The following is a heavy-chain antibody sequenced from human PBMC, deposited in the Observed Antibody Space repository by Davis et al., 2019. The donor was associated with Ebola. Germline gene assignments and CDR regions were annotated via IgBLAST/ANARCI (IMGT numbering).Heavy chain of an antibody. CDR3: AKGSSGSSSWYYYYGMDV. J-gene: IGHJ6*02. V-gene: IGHV3-30*18. D-gene: IGHD6-13*01. CDR1: GFTFSSYG. CDR2: ISYDGSNK. Sequence: GESLKISCAASGFTFSSYGMHWVRQAPGKGLEWVAVISYDGSNKYYADSVKGRFTISRDNSKHTLYLQMNSLRAEDTAVYYCAKGSSGSSSWYYYYGMDVWGQGTTVTVSS.